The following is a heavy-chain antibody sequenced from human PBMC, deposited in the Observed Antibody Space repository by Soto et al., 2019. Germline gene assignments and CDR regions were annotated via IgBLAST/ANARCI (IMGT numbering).Heavy chain of an antibody. V-gene: IGHV3-43*01. CDR2: ISWDGGST. CDR1: GFTFDDYT. Sequence: GGSLRLSCAASGFTFDDYTMHWVRQAPGKGLEWVSLISWDGGSTYYADSVKGRFTISRDNSKNSLYLQMNSLRAEDTAVYYCARDRGTAMVPDNWFDPWGQGTLVTV. J-gene: IGHJ5*02. CDR3: ARDRGTAMVPDNWFDP. D-gene: IGHD5-18*01.